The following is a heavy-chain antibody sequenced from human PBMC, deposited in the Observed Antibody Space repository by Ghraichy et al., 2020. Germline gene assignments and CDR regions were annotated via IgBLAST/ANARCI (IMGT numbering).Heavy chain of an antibody. J-gene: IGHJ3*02. V-gene: IGHV3-23*01. CDR1: GFTFSSSV. Sequence: GGSLRLSCAASGFTFSSSVMSWVRQAPGKGPVWVSIISGSGDTTYYADSVKGRFTISRDNSKNTLYLQMNSLRAEDTAVYFCARAMAYAFVIWGQGTMVTVSS. CDR2: ISGSGDTT. D-gene: IGHD5-24*01. CDR3: ARAMAYAFVI.